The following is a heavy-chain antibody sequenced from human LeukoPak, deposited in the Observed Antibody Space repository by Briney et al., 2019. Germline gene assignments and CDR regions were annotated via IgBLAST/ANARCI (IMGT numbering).Heavy chain of an antibody. CDR3: ARATLVRGVIYGVDV. D-gene: IGHD3-10*01. CDR1: GGSISSSNW. CDR2: IYHSGST. V-gene: IGHV4-4*01. J-gene: IGHJ6*02. Sequence: SETLSLTCAVSGGSISSSNWWSWVRQPPGKGLEWIGEIYHSGSTNYNPSLKSRVTISVDKSKNQFSLKLSSVTAADTAVYCCARATLVRGVIYGVDVWGQGTTVTVSS.